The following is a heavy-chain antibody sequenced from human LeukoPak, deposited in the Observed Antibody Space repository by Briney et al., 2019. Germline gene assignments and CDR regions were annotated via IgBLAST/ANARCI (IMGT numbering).Heavy chain of an antibody. Sequence: PSQTLSLTCTVSGVSISSGIYYRSWIRQPAGKGLEWIGRIYASGSTNYNPSLKSRVTISVDTSKNQFSLKLSSVTAADTAVYYCARVDITGTPTGGYWGQGTLVTVSS. V-gene: IGHV4-61*02. J-gene: IGHJ4*02. CDR1: GVSISSGIYY. D-gene: IGHD1-20*01. CDR3: ARVDITGTPTGGY. CDR2: IYASGST.